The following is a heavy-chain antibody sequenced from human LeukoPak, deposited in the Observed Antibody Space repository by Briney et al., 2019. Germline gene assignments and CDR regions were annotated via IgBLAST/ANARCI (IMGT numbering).Heavy chain of an antibody. V-gene: IGHV4-4*07. Sequence: PSETLSLTCAVAGGSISSYYWCWIRQPAGEGLEWIGRIYTSGSTNYNPSLKSRVTMSVDTSKNQFSLKLSSLTAADTAVYYCAREVIAVAENWFDPSGQRTLVTVSS. CDR3: AREVIAVAENWFDP. J-gene: IGHJ5*02. CDR1: GGSISSYY. CDR2: IYTSGST. D-gene: IGHD6-19*01.